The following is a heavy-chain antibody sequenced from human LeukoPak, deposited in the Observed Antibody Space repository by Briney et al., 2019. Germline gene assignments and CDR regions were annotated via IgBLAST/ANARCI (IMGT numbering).Heavy chain of an antibody. J-gene: IGHJ3*02. CDR3: ARGLTYYYDSSGDSDAFDI. V-gene: IGHV1-2*02. CDR2: INPNSGGT. Sequence: ASVKVSCKASGYTFTSYGISWVRQAPGQGLEWMGWINPNSGGTNYAQKFQGRVTMTRDTSISTAYMELSSLRSEDTAVYYCARGLTYYYDSSGDSDAFDIWGQGTMVTVSS. D-gene: IGHD3-22*01. CDR1: GYTFTSYG.